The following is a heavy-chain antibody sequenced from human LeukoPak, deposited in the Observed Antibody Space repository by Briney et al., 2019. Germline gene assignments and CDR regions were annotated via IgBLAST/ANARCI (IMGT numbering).Heavy chain of an antibody. Sequence: GGSLRLSCTASGFNLNNYAMNWVRQAPGKGLEWVAAVTGPGDTTYYADSVKGRFIISRDSFEDTLYLQMNRLGAEDTALYYCAKGAAIDHWGQGTLVTVSS. CDR2: VTGPGDTT. CDR3: AKGAAIDH. J-gene: IGHJ4*02. D-gene: IGHD2-21*01. CDR1: GFNLNNYA. V-gene: IGHV3-23*01.